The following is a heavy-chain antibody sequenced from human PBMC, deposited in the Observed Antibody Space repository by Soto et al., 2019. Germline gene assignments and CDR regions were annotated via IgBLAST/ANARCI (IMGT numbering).Heavy chain of an antibody. J-gene: IGHJ6*02. Sequence: SETLSLTXAVSGYSISSGYYWGWIRQPPGKGLEWIGSIYHSGSTYNNPSLKSRVTISVDTSKNQFSLKLSSVTAADTAVYYCARVGGYGMDVWGQGTTVTVSS. CDR2: IYHSGST. CDR1: GYSISSGYY. CDR3: ARVGGYGMDV. D-gene: IGHD3-10*01. V-gene: IGHV4-38-2*01.